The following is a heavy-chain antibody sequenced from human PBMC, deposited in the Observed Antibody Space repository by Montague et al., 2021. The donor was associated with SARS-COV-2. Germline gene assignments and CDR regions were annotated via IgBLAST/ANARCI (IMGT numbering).Heavy chain of an antibody. CDR1: GFSISSGFH. J-gene: IGHJ4*02. Sequence: SETLSLTCSVSGFSISSGFHWAWQSQGKGPEWICAVCHSGYTHYKPSLKGRVTVSIDTSKNQFSLTVTSVTAADTAVYFCARRGYTGSDYFDYWGQGTLVTVSS. D-gene: IGHD5-12*01. V-gene: IGHV4-38-2*01. CDR2: VCHSGYT. CDR3: ARRGYTGSDYFDY.